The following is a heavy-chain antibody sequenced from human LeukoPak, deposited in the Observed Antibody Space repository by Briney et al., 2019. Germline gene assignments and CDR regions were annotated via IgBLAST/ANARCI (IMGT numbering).Heavy chain of an antibody. J-gene: IGHJ4*02. CDR3: AKYYYDSSGYQAFDY. CDR1: GFTFRSYA. D-gene: IGHD3-22*01. Sequence: PGVSLRLSCAASGFTFRSYAMSWVRQAQGKGLEWVSAISGSGGSTYYADSVKGRFTISRDNSKNTLYLQMNSLRAEDTAVYYCAKYYYDSSGYQAFDYWGQGTLVTVSS. V-gene: IGHV3-23*01. CDR2: ISGSGGST.